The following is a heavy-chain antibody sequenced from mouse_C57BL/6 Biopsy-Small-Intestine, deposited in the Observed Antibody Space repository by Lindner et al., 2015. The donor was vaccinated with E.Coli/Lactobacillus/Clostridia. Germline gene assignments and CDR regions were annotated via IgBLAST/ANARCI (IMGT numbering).Heavy chain of an antibody. J-gene: IGHJ2*01. Sequence: VQLQESGGDLVKPGGSLKLSCAASGFTFSSYGMSWVRQTPDRRLEWVATISSGGSYTYYPDSVKGRFTISRDNAKNTLYLQMSSLKSEDTAMYYCARQDYYGSGYSYYFDYWGQGTTLTVSS. CDR2: ISSGGSYT. CDR1: GFTFSSYG. D-gene: IGHD1-1*01. CDR3: ARQDYYGSGYSYYFDY. V-gene: IGHV5-6*01.